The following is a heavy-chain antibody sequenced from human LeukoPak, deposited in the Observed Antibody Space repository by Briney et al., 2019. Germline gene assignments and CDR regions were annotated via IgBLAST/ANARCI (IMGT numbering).Heavy chain of an antibody. CDR2: IYSGESGGHT. Sequence: PGGSLRLSCAASGFTFSSYAMSWVRQAPGKRLEWVSVIYSGESGGHTYYADSVKGRFTVSRDDSRNTLYLQMNSLTADDTAVYYCARDYPPGASDRWFDPWGQGTLVTVSS. D-gene: IGHD2-2*01. V-gene: IGHV3-23*01. CDR3: ARDYPPGASDRWFDP. J-gene: IGHJ5*02. CDR1: GFTFSSYA.